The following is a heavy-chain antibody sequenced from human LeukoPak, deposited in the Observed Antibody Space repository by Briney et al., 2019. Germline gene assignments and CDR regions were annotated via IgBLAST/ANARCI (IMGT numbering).Heavy chain of an antibody. J-gene: IGHJ1*01. CDR2: INPNSGGT. V-gene: IGHV1-2*02. Sequence: ASVKVSCKASGYTFTGYYIHWVRQAPGQGLEWMGWINPNSGGTNYAQKFQGRVTMTRDTSISTAYMELSRLTSDDTAVYYCAKQYYDSSGYYGPWGHWGQGTLVTVSS. D-gene: IGHD3-22*01. CDR1: GYTFTGYY. CDR3: AKQYYDSSGYYGPWGH.